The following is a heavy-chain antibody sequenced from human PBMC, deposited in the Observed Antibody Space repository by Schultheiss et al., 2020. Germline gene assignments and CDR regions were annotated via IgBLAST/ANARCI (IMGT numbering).Heavy chain of an antibody. V-gene: IGHV4-59*06. CDR3: ARDVDGSGPGAFDI. D-gene: IGHD5-24*01. CDR2: IYYSGST. Sequence: SETLSLTCTVSGGSISSYYWSWIRQPPGKGLEWIGYIYYSGSTYYNPSLKSRVTISVDTSKNQFSLKLSSVTAADTAVYYCARDVDGSGPGAFDIWGQGTMVTVSS. CDR1: GGSISSYY. J-gene: IGHJ3*02.